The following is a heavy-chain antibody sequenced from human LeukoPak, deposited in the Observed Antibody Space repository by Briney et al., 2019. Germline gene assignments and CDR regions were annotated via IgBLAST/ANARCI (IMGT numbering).Heavy chain of an antibody. Sequence: GGSLRLSCAASGFTFSSYAMSWVRQAPGKGLEWVSAISGSGGSTYYADSVKGRFTISRDNSKNSLYLQMNSLRAEDTAVYYCAKVRGSSWYYSDWGQGTLVTVSS. D-gene: IGHD6-13*01. CDR1: GFTFSSYA. CDR2: ISGSGGST. V-gene: IGHV3-23*01. CDR3: AKVRGSSWYYSD. J-gene: IGHJ4*02.